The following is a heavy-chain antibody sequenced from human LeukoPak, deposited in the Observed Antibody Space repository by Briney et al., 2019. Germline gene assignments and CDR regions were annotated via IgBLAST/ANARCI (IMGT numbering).Heavy chain of an antibody. D-gene: IGHD1-26*01. J-gene: IGHJ6*03. Sequence: SETLSLTCTVSGGSISSSSYYWGWIRQPPGKGLEWIGSIYYSGSTYYNPSLKSRVTISVDTSKNQFSLTLSSVTAADTAVYYCARVRGSSGSYEYYHYMDVWGKGTTVTISS. CDR2: IYYSGST. CDR3: ARVRGSSGSYEYYHYMDV. CDR1: GGSISSSSYY. V-gene: IGHV4-39*07.